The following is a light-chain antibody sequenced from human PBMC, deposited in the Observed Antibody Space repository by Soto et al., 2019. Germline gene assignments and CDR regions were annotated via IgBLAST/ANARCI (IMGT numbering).Light chain of an antibody. V-gene: IGLV2-14*01. J-gene: IGLJ1*01. CDR3: SSYTSSNTYV. CDR2: DVI. Sequence: QSVLTQPASVSGSPGQSITISCTGTSSDVGDYNYVSWYQQHPGKAPKLLIYDVINRPSGVSNRFSGSKSGNMASLTISGLQAEDEADYYCSSYTSSNTYVFGTGTKLTVL. CDR1: SSDVGDYNY.